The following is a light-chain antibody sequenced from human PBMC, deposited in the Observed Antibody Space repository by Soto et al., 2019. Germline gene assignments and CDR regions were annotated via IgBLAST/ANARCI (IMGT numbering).Light chain of an antibody. J-gene: IGKJ1*01. Sequence: EIVLTQSPGTLSLSPGERATLSCRASQSVSSSYLAWYQQKPGQAPRLLIYGASSRATGIPDRFSGSGSGTDFTLTINRLEPEDLAVYYCQQYGSSPATFGQGTKVEIK. V-gene: IGKV3-20*01. CDR1: QSVSSSY. CDR3: QQYGSSPAT. CDR2: GAS.